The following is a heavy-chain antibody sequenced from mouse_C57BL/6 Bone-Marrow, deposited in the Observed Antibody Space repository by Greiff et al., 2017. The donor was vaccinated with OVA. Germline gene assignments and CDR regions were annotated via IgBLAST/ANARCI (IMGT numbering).Heavy chain of an antibody. V-gene: IGHV1-19*01. CDR3: ARGDITTVVATG. Sequence: EVQLQQSGPVLVKPGASVKMSCKASGYTFTDYYMNWVKQSHGKSLEWIGVINPYNGGTSYNQKFKGKATLTVDKSSSTAYMELNSLTSEDSAVYYCARGDITTVVATGWGQGTTLTVSS. CDR1: GYTFTDYY. D-gene: IGHD1-1*01. J-gene: IGHJ2*01. CDR2: INPYNGGT.